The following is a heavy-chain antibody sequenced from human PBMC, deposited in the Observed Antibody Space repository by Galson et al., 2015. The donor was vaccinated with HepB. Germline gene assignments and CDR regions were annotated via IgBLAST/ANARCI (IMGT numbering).Heavy chain of an antibody. D-gene: IGHD5-18*01. CDR2: LYSGGST. CDR1: GFTVSSNY. Sequence: SLRLSCAASGFTVSSNYMSWVRQAPGKGLEWVSVLYSGGSTYYADSVKGRFTISRDNSKNTLYLQMNSLRAEDTAVYYCARDRIGHTTMVTEGAPYDYWGQGTLVTVSS. J-gene: IGHJ4*02. CDR3: ARDRIGHTTMVTEGAPYDY. V-gene: IGHV3-66*01.